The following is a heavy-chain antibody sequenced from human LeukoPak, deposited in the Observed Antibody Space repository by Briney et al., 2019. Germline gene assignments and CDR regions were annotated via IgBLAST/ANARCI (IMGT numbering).Heavy chain of an antibody. CDR2: INHSGST. J-gene: IGHJ4*02. D-gene: IGHD3-10*01. Sequence: SETLSLTCAVYGGSFSGYYWSWIRQPPGKGLEWIGEINHSGSTNYNPSLKSRVTISVDTSKNQFSLKLSSVTAADTAVYYCARVGYGSGSYYENGLLDYWGQGTLVTVYS. CDR3: ARVGYGSGSYYENGLLDY. CDR1: GGSFSGYY. V-gene: IGHV4-34*01.